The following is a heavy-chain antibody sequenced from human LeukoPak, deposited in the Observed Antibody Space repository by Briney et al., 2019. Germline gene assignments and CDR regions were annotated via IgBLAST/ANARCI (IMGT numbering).Heavy chain of an antibody. CDR2: ISGSGGST. CDR1: GFTFSSYA. J-gene: IGHJ5*02. D-gene: IGHD6-13*01. Sequence: PGGSLRLSCAASGFTFSSYAMSWVRQAPGKGLEWVSAISGSGGSTYYADSVKGRFTISRDSSKNTLYLQMNSLRAEDTAVYYCAKDSGVAAAGPYNWFDPWGQGTLVTVSS. V-gene: IGHV3-23*01. CDR3: AKDSGVAAAGPYNWFDP.